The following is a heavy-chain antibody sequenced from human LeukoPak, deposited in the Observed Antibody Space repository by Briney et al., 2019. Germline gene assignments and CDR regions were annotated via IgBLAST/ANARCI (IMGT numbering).Heavy chain of an antibody. Sequence: SETLSLTCTVSGGSISSGSYFWSWIRQPAGKGLEWIGRFYSTGSTNYNPSLKSRVTISVDTSKNQFSLELGSVTAADTAVYYCAREDTTMVQGFFDFWGQGTLVTVSS. CDR3: AREDTTMVQGFFDF. J-gene: IGHJ4*02. D-gene: IGHD5-18*01. CDR2: FYSTGST. V-gene: IGHV4-61*02. CDR1: GGSISSGSYF.